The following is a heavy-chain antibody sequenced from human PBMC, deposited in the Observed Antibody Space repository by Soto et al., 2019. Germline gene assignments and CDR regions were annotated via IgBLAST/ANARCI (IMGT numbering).Heavy chain of an antibody. J-gene: IGHJ4*02. Sequence: QVQLQESGPGLVKPSETLSLTCTVSGGSISSYYWSWIRQPPGKGLEWIGYIYYSGSTNYNPSLQRRVNISVDTSKNQFSLKLSSVTAADTAVYYCARARRGTALRPYFDYWGQGTLVTVSS. D-gene: IGHD5-18*01. CDR2: IYYSGST. V-gene: IGHV4-59*01. CDR1: GGSISSYY. CDR3: ARARRGTALRPYFDY.